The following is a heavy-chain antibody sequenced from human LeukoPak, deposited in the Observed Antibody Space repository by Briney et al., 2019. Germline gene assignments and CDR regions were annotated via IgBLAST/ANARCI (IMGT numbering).Heavy chain of an antibody. J-gene: IGHJ3*02. CDR3: ARHGGITMVRGVLSAFDI. CDR2: IYYSGNT. Sequence: SETLSLTCSVSGGSVSSYYWSCIRQPPGKGLEWVGYIYYSGNTNFNPSLVSRVIISVDTSKNQFSLRLSSVTAADTAVYYCARHGGITMVRGVLSAFDIWGQGTMVTVSS. CDR1: GGSVSSYY. V-gene: IGHV4-59*08. D-gene: IGHD3-10*01.